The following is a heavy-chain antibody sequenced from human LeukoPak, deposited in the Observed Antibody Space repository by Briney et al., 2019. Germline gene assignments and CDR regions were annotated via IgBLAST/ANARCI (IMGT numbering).Heavy chain of an antibody. V-gene: IGHV3-21*04. CDR1: GFTLASDS. D-gene: IGHD1-26*01. CDR3: ARVASGSFDY. J-gene: IGHJ4*02. Sequence: NPGGSLRLSCAASGFTLASDSMNWVRQAPGKGLEWVSSISSSSSYIYYADSVKGRFTISRDTSKNTVYLQMNSLRAEDTAVYYCARVASGSFDYWGQGTLVTVSS. CDR2: ISSSSSYI.